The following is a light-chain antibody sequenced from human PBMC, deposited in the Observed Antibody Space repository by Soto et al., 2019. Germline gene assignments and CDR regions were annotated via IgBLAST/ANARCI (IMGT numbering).Light chain of an antibody. J-gene: IGKJ4*01. CDR3: QQYKNWPPLT. V-gene: IGKV3-15*01. Sequence: EIVMTQSPATLSVSPGETATLSCRASQSVSYNLAWYQQKPGQGPRLLIYGAFTRATGIPARVSGSGSGTEFPLTISSLQSEDFAVYYCQQYKNWPPLTFGGGTKVEIK. CDR1: QSVSYN. CDR2: GAF.